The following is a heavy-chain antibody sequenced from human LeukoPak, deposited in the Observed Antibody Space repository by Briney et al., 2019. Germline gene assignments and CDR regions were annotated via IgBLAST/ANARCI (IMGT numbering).Heavy chain of an antibody. CDR3: ARGFPVAGHDY. CDR1: GGSFSGYY. V-gene: IGHV4-34*01. J-gene: IGHJ4*02. D-gene: IGHD6-19*01. CDR2: IDHSGST. Sequence: KPSETLSLTCAVYGGSFSGYYWSWIRQPPGKGPEWIGEIDHSGSTNYNPSLKSRVTISVDTSKNQFSLKLSSVTAADTAVYYCARGFPVAGHDYWGQGTLVTVSS.